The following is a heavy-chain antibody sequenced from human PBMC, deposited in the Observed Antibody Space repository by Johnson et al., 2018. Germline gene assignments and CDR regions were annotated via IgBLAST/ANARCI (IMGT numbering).Heavy chain of an antibody. V-gene: IGHV3-11*04. D-gene: IGHD5-24*01. CDR2: ISSSGSTI. Sequence: QVQLVESGGGLVQPGRSLRLSCAASGFTFSDYYMSWIRQAPGKGLEWVSYISSSGSTIYYADSVKGRFTISRDNAKNSLYLQMNSLRAEDTAVYNCASRVYKHYYYDYYMDVWGKGTTVTVSS. J-gene: IGHJ6*03. CDR3: ASRVYKHYYYDYYMDV. CDR1: GFTFSDYY.